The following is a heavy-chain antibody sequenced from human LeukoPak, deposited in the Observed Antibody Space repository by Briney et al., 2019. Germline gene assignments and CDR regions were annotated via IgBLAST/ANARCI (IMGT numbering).Heavy chain of an antibody. CDR3: ARGADGVSSNSRGSFDP. J-gene: IGHJ5*02. CDR2: ISTSSSYI. D-gene: IGHD2-15*01. CDR1: GFTFSSYS. V-gene: IGHV3-21*01. Sequence: GGSLRLSCTACGFTFSSYSMNWVRQAPGKGLEWVSSISTSSSYIYYADSVKGRFTISRDNARNSLYLQMNTLRAEDTAVYSCARGADGVSSNSRGSFDPWGQGTLVTVSS.